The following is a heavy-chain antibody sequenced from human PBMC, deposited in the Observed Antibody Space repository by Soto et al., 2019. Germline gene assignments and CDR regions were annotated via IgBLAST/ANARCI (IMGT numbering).Heavy chain of an antibody. CDR2: IKSKTDGGTT. J-gene: IGHJ4*02. CDR1: GFTFSNAW. D-gene: IGHD3-3*01. CDR3: TTDHPTFFYDFWSGYYVDY. Sequence: GGSLRLSCAASGFTFSNAWMSWVRQAPGKGLEWVGRIKSKTDGGTTDYAAPVKGRFTISRDDSKNTLYLQMNSLKTEDTAVYYCTTDHPTFFYDFWSGYYVDYWGQGTLVTVSS. V-gene: IGHV3-15*01.